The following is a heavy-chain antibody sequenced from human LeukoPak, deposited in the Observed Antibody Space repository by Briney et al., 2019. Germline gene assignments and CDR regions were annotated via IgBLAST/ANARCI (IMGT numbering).Heavy chain of an antibody. CDR2: ISTSSSYI. CDR3: ARDLVPLDTAMGWTRERVAYDY. D-gene: IGHD5-18*01. CDR1: GFTFSGYC. Sequence: GGSLRLSCAASGFTFSGYCMNWVRQAPGKGLEWVSSISTSSSYIYYADSVKGRFTISRDNAKNSLYLQMNSLRAEDTAVYYCARDLVPLDTAMGWTRERVAYDYWGQGTLVTVSS. J-gene: IGHJ4*02. V-gene: IGHV3-21*01.